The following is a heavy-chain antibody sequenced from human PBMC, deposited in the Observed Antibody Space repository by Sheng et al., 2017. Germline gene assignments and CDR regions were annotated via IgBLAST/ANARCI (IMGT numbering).Heavy chain of an antibody. D-gene: IGHD4-17*01. V-gene: IGHV1-69*04. J-gene: IGHJ6*03. Sequence: QVQLVQSGAEMKKPGSSVIVSCRSSGGTFSSYVINWVRQAPGQGLEWMGGIIPLIGIVTYLPKFQGRVTVTADKSTSTAYMELNSLTYDDTAVYYCARGQYNTYSDDYYFYYMDIWGEGTTVTVSS. CDR2: IIPLIGIV. CDR3: ARGQYNTYSDDYYFYYMDI. CDR1: GGTFSSYV.